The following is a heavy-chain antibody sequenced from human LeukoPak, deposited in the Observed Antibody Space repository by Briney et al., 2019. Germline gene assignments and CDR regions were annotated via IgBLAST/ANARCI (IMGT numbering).Heavy chain of an antibody. CDR3: AKDLDYDFWSGYYDSWFDP. Sequence: SETLSLTCTVSGGSISSYYWSWIRQPPGKGLEWIGYIYYSGSTNYNPSLKSRVTISVDTSKNQFSLKLSSVTAADTAVYYCAKDLDYDFWSGYYDSWFDPWGQGTLVTVSS. CDR2: IYYSGST. CDR1: GGSISSYY. D-gene: IGHD3-3*01. J-gene: IGHJ5*02. V-gene: IGHV4-59*01.